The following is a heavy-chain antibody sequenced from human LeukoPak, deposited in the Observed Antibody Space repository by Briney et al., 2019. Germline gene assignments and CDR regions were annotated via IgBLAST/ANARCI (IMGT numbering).Heavy chain of an antibody. Sequence: GGSLRLSCAASGFTFSSYAMSWVRQAPGKGLEWVSAISGSGGSTYYADPVKGRFTISRDNSKNTLYLQMNSLRAEDTAVYYCAKTGYCSSTSCYRLNWFDPWGQGTLVTVSS. CDR3: AKTGYCSSTSCYRLNWFDP. D-gene: IGHD2-2*02. V-gene: IGHV3-23*01. CDR1: GFTFSSYA. J-gene: IGHJ5*02. CDR2: ISGSGGST.